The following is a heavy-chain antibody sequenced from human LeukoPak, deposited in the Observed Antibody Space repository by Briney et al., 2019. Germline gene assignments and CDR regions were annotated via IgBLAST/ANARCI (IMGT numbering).Heavy chain of an antibody. J-gene: IGHJ4*02. CDR2: ISSRSTTI. CDR1: GFTFRNYA. Sequence: GGSLRLSCAASGFTFRNYAMSWVRQAPGKGLEWVSYISSRSTTIYYADSVKGRFITSRDSAKKSLYLQMNRLRAEDTAVYFCARGGPNYFFDFWGQGTLVTVSS. V-gene: IGHV3-48*01. D-gene: IGHD3-16*01. CDR3: ARGGPNYFFDF.